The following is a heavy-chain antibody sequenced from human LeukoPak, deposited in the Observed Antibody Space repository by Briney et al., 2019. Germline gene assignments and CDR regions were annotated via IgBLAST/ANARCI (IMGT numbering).Heavy chain of an antibody. J-gene: IGHJ4*02. CDR2: INPNSGGT. CDR3: ARARDTWNDLGGY. V-gene: IGHV1-2*02. CDR1: GYTFTGYY. Sequence: GASVKVSCKASGYTFTGYYMHWVRQAPGQGLEWMGWINPNSGGTNYAQKFQGRVTLTRDTSISTAYMELSRLRSDVTAVYYCARARDTWNDLGGYWAQGPLVTVPS. D-gene: IGHD1-1*01.